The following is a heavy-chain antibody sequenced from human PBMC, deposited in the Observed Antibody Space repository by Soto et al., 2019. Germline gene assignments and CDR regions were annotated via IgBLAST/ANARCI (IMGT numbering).Heavy chain of an antibody. CDR3: ASSQGSSTSLEIYYYYYYGMDV. V-gene: IGHV1-69*01. CDR2: IIPITGTA. CDR1: GGTFGSYA. D-gene: IGHD2-2*01. Sequence: QVQLVQSGAEVKKPGSSVKVSCKASGGTFGSYAISWVRQAPGQGPEWMGGIIPITGTANYAQKFQGRVTITADESTSTASMQLRSLRSEDTAVYYCASSQGSSTSLEIYYYYYYGMDVWGQGTTVTVSS. J-gene: IGHJ6*02.